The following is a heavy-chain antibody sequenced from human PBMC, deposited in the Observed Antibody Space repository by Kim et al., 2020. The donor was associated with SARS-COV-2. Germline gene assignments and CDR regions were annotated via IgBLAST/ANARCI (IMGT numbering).Heavy chain of an antibody. Sequence: GGSLRLSCAASGFTFSRRAMSWVRQVPGKGLEWIASVNNNNNPYYADSVKGRFTVSRDITKDTLYLQMNSLRADDTALYYCAKNHPSGGWATFDSWGQGTTVAV. CDR3: AKNHPSGGWATFDS. D-gene: IGHD2-15*01. V-gene: IGHV3-23*05. J-gene: IGHJ4*02. CDR2: VNNNNNP. CDR1: GFTFSRRA.